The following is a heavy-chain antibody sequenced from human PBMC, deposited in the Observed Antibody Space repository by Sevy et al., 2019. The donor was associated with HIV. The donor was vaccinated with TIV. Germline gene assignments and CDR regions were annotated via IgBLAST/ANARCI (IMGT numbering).Heavy chain of an antibody. Sequence: GGSLRLSCETSGFTFSSYFINWVRQSPGKGLEWVASIGRSSSHIYYADSVKGRFTISRDNGKNSLHLQMNSLRVDDTAIYYCARDKEGNVHGYFDYWGQGALVTVSS. CDR1: GFTFSSYF. CDR2: IGRSSSHI. CDR3: ARDKEGNVHGYFDY. D-gene: IGHD3-22*01. J-gene: IGHJ4*02. V-gene: IGHV3-21*06.